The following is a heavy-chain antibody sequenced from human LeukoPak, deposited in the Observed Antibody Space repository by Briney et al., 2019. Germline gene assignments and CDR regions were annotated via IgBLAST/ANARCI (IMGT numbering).Heavy chain of an antibody. J-gene: IGHJ4*02. D-gene: IGHD2-2*01. CDR3: GRGRLRPTSPGDY. CDR2: ISSTKDRTV. Sequence: PGGSLRLSFAASGFTLSDYYMTWIRQAPGKGLQWVSYISSTKDRTVSYADSVKGRFTIARDNARNSMYLQMNSLRAEDTAVYYCGRGRLRPTSPGDYWGQGTLVTVSS. V-gene: IGHV3-11*04. CDR1: GFTLSDYY.